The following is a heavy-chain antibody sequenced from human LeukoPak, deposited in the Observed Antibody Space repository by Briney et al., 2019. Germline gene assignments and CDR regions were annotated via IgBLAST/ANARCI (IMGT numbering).Heavy chain of an antibody. D-gene: IGHD6-13*01. CDR3: VRGGIASAFDI. Sequence: GGSLRLSCAASGFTFSSNWTHWVRQAPGKGLVWVSRIISNENSATYADSVKGRFTISRDNAKNTLYPQMNSLRAEDTAVYYCVRGGIASAFDIWGQGTMVTVSS. CDR2: IISNENSA. J-gene: IGHJ3*02. CDR1: GFTFSSNW. V-gene: IGHV3-74*01.